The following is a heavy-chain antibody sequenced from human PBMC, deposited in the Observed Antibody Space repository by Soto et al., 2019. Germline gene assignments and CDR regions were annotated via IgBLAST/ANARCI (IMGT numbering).Heavy chain of an antibody. V-gene: IGHV3-30*18. J-gene: IGHJ3*02. Sequence: GGSLRLSCAASGFTFSSYGMHWVRQAPGKGLEWVAVISYDGSDKYYADSVKGRFTISRDNSKNTLYLQMNSLRAEDTAVYYCAKSDYGDYVAAFDIWGQGTMVTVSS. CDR1: GFTFSSYG. CDR2: ISYDGSDK. D-gene: IGHD4-17*01. CDR3: AKSDYGDYVAAFDI.